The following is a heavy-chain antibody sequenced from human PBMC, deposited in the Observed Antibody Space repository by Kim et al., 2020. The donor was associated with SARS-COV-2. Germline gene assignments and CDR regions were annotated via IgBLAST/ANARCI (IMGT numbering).Heavy chain of an antibody. J-gene: IGHJ6*02. Sequence: GSLRLSCAASGFTFSSYWMSWVRQAPGKGLEWVANIKQDGSEKYYVDSVKGRFTISRDNAKNSLYLQMNSLRAEDTAVYYCARELGYCSSTSCYGYYYYGMDVWGQGTTVTVSS. V-gene: IGHV3-7*03. CDR1: GFTFSSYW. CDR2: IKQDGSEK. D-gene: IGHD2-2*01. CDR3: ARELGYCSSTSCYGYYYYGMDV.